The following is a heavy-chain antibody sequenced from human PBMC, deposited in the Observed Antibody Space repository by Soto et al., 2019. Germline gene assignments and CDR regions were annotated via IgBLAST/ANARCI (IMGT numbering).Heavy chain of an antibody. J-gene: IGHJ5*02. V-gene: IGHV1-18*01. CDR3: ARLTRDYDILTGYSVSDWFDP. D-gene: IGHD3-9*01. CDR2: ISAYNGNT. CDR1: GYTFTSYG. Sequence: ASVKVSCKASGYTFTSYGISWVRQAPGQGLEWMGWISAYNGNTNYAQKLQGRVTMTTDTSTSTAYMELRSLRSDDTAVYYCARLTRDYDILTGYSVSDWFDPWGQGTLVTVSS.